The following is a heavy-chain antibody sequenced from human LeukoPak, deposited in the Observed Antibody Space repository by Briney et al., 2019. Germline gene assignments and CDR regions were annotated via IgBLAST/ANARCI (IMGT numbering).Heavy chain of an antibody. V-gene: IGHV3-15*05. D-gene: IGHD1-26*01. CDR3: GSSEDGYIDY. Sequence: GGSLRLSCATSGFTFSSAWMSWVRRAPGKGLEWVGRIKGKVDDETIQYGEPVRGRFTISRDDSRNTLYLQMTSLTAEDTAMYYCGSSEDGYIDYWGQGTLVVVSS. CDR1: GFTFSSAW. J-gene: IGHJ4*02. CDR2: IKGKVDDETI.